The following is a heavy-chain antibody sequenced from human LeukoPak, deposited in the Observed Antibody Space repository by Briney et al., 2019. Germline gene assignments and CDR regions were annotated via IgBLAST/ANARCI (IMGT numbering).Heavy chain of an antibody. CDR1: GGSISSYY. CDR2: IYYSGST. D-gene: IGHD6-6*01. J-gene: IGHJ3*02. Sequence: PSETLSLTCTVSGGSISSYYWSWIRQPPGKGLEWIGYIYYSGSTNYTPSLKSRVTISVDTSKNQFSLKLSSVTAADTAVYYCARDFGDSSSPDAFDIWGQGTMVTVSS. V-gene: IGHV4-59*01. CDR3: ARDFGDSSSPDAFDI.